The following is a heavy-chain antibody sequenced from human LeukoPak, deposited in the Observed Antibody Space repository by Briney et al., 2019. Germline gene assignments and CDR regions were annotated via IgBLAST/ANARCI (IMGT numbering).Heavy chain of an antibody. CDR3: AKVPGSYYVDFDY. V-gene: IGHV3-23*01. CDR2: ISGSGGDT. Sequence: GGSLRLSCTASGFTLTNLYMTWVRQAPGRGLEWVSAISGSGGDTYHADSVKGRFIISRDNSRNTLYLQMNSLRAEDTGVYYCAKVPGSYYVDFDYWGQGILVTVSS. J-gene: IGHJ4*02. D-gene: IGHD3-10*01. CDR1: GFTLTNLY.